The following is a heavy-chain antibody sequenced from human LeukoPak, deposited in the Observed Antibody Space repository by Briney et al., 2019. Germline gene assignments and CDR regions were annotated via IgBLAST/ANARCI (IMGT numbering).Heavy chain of an antibody. Sequence: VASVKVSCKASGGTFSSYAISWVRQAPGQGLEWMGWISAYNGNTNYAQKLQGRVTMTTDTSTSTAYMELRSLTSDDTAVYYCAYDSSGYRVAAFDYWGQGTLVTVSS. V-gene: IGHV1-18*01. CDR3: AYDSSGYRVAAFDY. J-gene: IGHJ4*02. CDR2: ISAYNGNT. D-gene: IGHD3-22*01. CDR1: GGTFSSYA.